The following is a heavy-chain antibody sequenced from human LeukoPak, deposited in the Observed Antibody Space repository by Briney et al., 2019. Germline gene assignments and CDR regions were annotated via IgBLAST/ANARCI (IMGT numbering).Heavy chain of an antibody. J-gene: IGHJ4*02. CDR1: GYTFTSYY. CDR2: INPSGGST. CDR3: ASRGYCSGGSCYSDYFDY. V-gene: IGHV1-46*01. D-gene: IGHD2-15*01. Sequence: GASVKVSCKASGYTFTSYYMHWVRQAPGQGLEWMGIINPSGGSTTYAQKFQGRVTMTRDMSTSTVYMELSSLRSEDTAVYYCASRGYCSGGSCYSDYFDYWGQGTLVTVSS.